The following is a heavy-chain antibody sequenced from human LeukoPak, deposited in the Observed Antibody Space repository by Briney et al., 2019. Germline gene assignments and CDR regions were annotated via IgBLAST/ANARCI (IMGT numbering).Heavy chain of an antibody. Sequence: GGSLRLSCTGSGFTLSNYEMNWVRQAPGEGPEWIAYISSSGTGIYYADSVKGRFTISRDNANLYLQMSSLRAEDTSLYYCARSKKVGDDSFEYWGQGTLVTVSS. CDR1: GFTLSNYE. CDR3: ARSKKVGDDSFEY. J-gene: IGHJ4*02. D-gene: IGHD3-10*01. CDR2: ISSSGTGI. V-gene: IGHV3-48*03.